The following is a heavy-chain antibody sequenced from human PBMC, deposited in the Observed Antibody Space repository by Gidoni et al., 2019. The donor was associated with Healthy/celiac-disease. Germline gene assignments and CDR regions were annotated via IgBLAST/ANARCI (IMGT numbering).Heavy chain of an antibody. J-gene: IGHJ3*02. Sequence: QVQLQESGPGLVKPSETLSLTCTVSGVSISSHYWSWIRQPPGTRLEWVGYIYYTGSTNDNPSLKSRVTISVDTSKNQFSLKLSSVTAADTAMYYCARHRGYLWAFDIWGQGTMVTVSS. CDR3: ARHRGYLWAFDI. V-gene: IGHV4-59*08. CDR1: GVSISSHY. D-gene: IGHD3-22*01. CDR2: IYYTGST.